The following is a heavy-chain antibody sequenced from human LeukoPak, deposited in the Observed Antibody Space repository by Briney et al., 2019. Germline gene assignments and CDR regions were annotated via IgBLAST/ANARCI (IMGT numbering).Heavy chain of an antibody. V-gene: IGHV4-39*02. J-gene: IGHJ4*02. Sequence: KPSETLSLTCTVSGGSISSTSHYWAWVRQPPGEGLEWIGSIYHTGRAFYSPSLRSRVTISVDTSKNQFSLDVRSVTAADTAIYYRSREENSAAEYWGQGTLVTVSS. CDR3: SREENSAAEY. CDR2: IYHTGRA. D-gene: IGHD1/OR15-1a*01. CDR1: GGSISSTSHY.